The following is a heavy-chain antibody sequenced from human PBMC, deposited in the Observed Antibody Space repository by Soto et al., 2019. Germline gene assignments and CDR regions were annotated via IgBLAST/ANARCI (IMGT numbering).Heavy chain of an antibody. CDR2: IYYSGST. CDR3: ASFCGYLKAVVY. CDR1: GGSISSYY. Sequence: LSLTCTVSGGSISSYYWSWIRQPPGKGLEWIGYIYYSGSTNYNPSLKSRVTISVDTSKNQFSLKLSSVTAADTAVYYCASFCGYLKAVVYWGQGTLVTVSS. J-gene: IGHJ4*02. V-gene: IGHV4-59*01. D-gene: IGHD5-12*01.